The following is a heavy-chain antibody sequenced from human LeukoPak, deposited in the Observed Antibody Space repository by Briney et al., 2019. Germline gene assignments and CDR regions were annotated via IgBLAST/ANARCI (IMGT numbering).Heavy chain of an antibody. D-gene: IGHD2-2*03. V-gene: IGHV4-39*01. Sequence: SETLTLTCTVSGGPISSSDYHWGWLPQPPGKGLEWFGCNYCGGSNNYHPSLEIRVPISVDTSMNQFFLKLSFVTTADTAVYCCARALGYCSSGSCTGGYNWFDPWGQGTLVTVPS. CDR2: NYCGGSN. CDR1: GGPISSSDYH. J-gene: IGHJ5*02. CDR3: ARALGYCSSGSCTGGYNWFDP.